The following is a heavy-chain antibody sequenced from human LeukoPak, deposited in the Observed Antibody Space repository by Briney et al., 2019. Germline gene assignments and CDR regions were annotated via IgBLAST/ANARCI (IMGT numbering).Heavy chain of an antibody. CDR1: GVFISSYY. D-gene: IGHD6-13*01. CDR2: IYTSGST. CDR3: ARFYSSSWYGNYYYYMDV. V-gene: IGHV4-4*07. J-gene: IGHJ6*03. Sequence: SETLSLTCTVSGVFISSYYWSGIRQPAGKGLEWSGRIYTSGSTNYNPSLKSRVTMSGDTSKNQFSLKLSSVTAADTAVYYCARFYSSSWYGNYYYYMDVWGKGTTVTVSS.